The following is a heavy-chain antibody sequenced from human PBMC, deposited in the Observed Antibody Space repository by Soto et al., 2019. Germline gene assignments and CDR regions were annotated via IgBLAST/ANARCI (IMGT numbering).Heavy chain of an antibody. J-gene: IGHJ6*02. Sequence: SVKVSCEASGGTFSSYAISWVRQAPGQGLEWMGGIIPIFGTANYAQKFQGRVTITADESTSTAYMELSSLRSEDTAVYYCARDQRKECTNGVCYTEQYYYYYGMDVWGQGTTVTVSS. CDR2: IIPIFGTA. D-gene: IGHD2-8*01. V-gene: IGHV1-69*13. CDR3: ARDQRKECTNGVCYTEQYYYYYGMDV. CDR1: GGTFSSYA.